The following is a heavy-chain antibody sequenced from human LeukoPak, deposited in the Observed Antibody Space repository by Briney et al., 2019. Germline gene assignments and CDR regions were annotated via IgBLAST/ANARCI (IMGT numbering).Heavy chain of an antibody. CDR3: ANDAAHSSGYLYYFDY. Sequence: GGSLRLSCAASGFTFSSYAMSWVRQAPGKGLEWVSAISGSSGSTYYADSVKGRFTISRDNSKNTLYLQMNSLRAEDTAVYYCANDAAHSSGYLYYFDYWGQGTLVTVSS. CDR1: GFTFSSYA. CDR2: ISGSSGST. J-gene: IGHJ4*02. V-gene: IGHV3-23*01. D-gene: IGHD3-22*01.